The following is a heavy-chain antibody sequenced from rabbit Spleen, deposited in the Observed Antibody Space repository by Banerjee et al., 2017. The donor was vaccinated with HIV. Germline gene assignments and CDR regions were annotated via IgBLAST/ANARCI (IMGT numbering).Heavy chain of an antibody. CDR1: GVSLNDKDV. D-gene: IGHD8-1*01. V-gene: IGHV1S45*01. J-gene: IGHJ6*01. CDR3: ARDSGSSFSSYGMDL. Sequence: QEQLEESGGDLVKPEGSLTLTCTASGVSLNDKDVMCWVRQAPGKGLEWIACIDSGSSGFTYFASWAKGRFTISKTSSTTVTLQMTSLTAADTATYFCARDSGSSFSSYGMDLWGPGTLVTVS. CDR2: IDSGSSGFT.